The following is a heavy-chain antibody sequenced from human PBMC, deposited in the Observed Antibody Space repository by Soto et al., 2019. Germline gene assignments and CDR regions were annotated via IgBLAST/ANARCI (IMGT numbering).Heavy chain of an antibody. CDR2: MNPNSGNT. CDR1: GYTFTSYD. V-gene: IGHV1-8*01. J-gene: IGHJ4*02. D-gene: IGHD6-19*01. Sequence: QVQLVQSGAEVKKPGASVKVSCKASGYTFTSYDINWVRQATGQGLEWMGWMNPNSGNTGYAQKFQGGGTMTRNNSIRTAYVELSSLRSEGTAVYYCARCRGHSSDWYGDYWGQGTLGTVFS. CDR3: ARCRGHSSDWYGDY.